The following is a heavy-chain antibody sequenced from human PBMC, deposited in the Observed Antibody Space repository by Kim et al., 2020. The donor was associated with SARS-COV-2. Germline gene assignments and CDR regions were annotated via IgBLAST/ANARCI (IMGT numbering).Heavy chain of an antibody. Sequence: SETLSLTCTVSGGSISSSSYYWGWIRQPPGKGLEWIGSIYYSGSTYYNPSLKSRVTISVDTSKNQFSLKLSSVTAADTAVYYCARLSGSGSDAFDIWGQGTMVTVSS. CDR1: GGSISSSSYY. D-gene: IGHD3-10*01. CDR2: IYYSGST. J-gene: IGHJ3*02. CDR3: ARLSGSGSDAFDI. V-gene: IGHV4-39*01.